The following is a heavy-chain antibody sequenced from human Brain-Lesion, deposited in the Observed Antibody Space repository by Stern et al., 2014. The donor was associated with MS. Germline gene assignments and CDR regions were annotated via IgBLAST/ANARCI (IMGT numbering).Heavy chain of an antibody. CDR1: GYTFSSYD. V-gene: IGHV1-8*01. J-gene: IGHJ4*02. CDR2: MNPYSGNT. CDR3: ARAVRNQLLSEY. Sequence: QMQPVQSGAEVKKPGASVKVSCKASGYTFSSYDITWVRQASGHGLEWVGWMNPYSGNTGYAQKFKGRVSMTSDPSISTVYMELTSLTSDDTAVYFCARAVRNQLLSEYWGQGTLVTVSS. D-gene: IGHD2-2*01.